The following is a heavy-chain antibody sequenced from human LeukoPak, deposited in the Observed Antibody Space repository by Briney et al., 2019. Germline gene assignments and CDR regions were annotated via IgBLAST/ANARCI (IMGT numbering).Heavy chain of an antibody. CDR1: GGSFSGYY. D-gene: IGHD2-2*01. V-gene: IGHV4-34*01. Sequence: SETLSLTCAVYGGSFSGYYWSWIRQPPGKGLEWIGVINHSGSTNYNPSLKSRVTISVDTSKNQFSLKLSSVTAADTAVYYCARGERGYCSSTSCPWFDPWGQGTLVTVSS. CDR2: INHSGST. CDR3: ARGERGYCSSTSCPWFDP. J-gene: IGHJ5*02.